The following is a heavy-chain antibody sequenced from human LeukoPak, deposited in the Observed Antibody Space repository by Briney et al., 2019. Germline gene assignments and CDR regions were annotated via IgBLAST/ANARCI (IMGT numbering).Heavy chain of an antibody. V-gene: IGHV1-2*02. Sequence: ASVKVSCKASGYTFTGYYMHWVRQAPGQGLEWMGWINPNSGGTNYAQKFQGRVSMTRDMSTSTVYMELSSLRSEDTAVYYCARGYYYDSSGYWHYFDYWGQGTLVTVSS. CDR2: INPNSGGT. D-gene: IGHD3-22*01. J-gene: IGHJ4*02. CDR3: ARGYYYDSSGYWHYFDY. CDR1: GYTFTGYY.